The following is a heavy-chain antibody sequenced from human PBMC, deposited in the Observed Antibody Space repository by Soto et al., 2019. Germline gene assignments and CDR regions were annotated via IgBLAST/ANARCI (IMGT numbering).Heavy chain of an antibody. Sequence: SEALSLPCTGSGASITSDHYYWSCMLQRRVKGLEWIGYIYYSGSTYYNPSLKSRVIISIDMSKNQFSLKLSSVTAADTAVYYCARVKGGDYYDSSGYFFDSWGQGTLVTVSS. V-gene: IGHV4-30-4*01. CDR2: IYYSGST. CDR3: ARVKGGDYYDSSGYFFDS. J-gene: IGHJ4*02. CDR1: GASITSDHYY. D-gene: IGHD3-22*01.